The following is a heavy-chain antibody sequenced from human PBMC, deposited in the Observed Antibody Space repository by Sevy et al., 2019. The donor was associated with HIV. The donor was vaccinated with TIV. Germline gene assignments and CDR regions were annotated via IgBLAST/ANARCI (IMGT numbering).Heavy chain of an antibody. CDR1: GFTFSDYA. J-gene: IGHJ4*02. V-gene: IGHV3-30-3*01. CDR2: ISYEGINK. CDR3: ARDRSTRWINYYFDY. D-gene: IGHD2-2*01. Sequence: GGSLRLSCAASGFTFSDYAMHWVRHTQGKGLEWVAVISYEGINKNYADSVKGRLTLSRDNSKNTLSLQMNSPRTEDTAVYYCARDRSTRWINYYFDYWGQGTLVTVSS.